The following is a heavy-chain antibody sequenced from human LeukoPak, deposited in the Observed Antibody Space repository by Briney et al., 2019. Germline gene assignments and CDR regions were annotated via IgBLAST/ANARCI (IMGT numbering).Heavy chain of an antibody. D-gene: IGHD6-13*01. J-gene: IGHJ4*02. CDR2: IKQDGSEK. CDR1: GFTFSSYW. V-gene: IGHV3-7*01. CDR3: ARGAGIAAGTIVDY. Sequence: GGSLRLSCAASGFTFSSYWMSWVRQAPGKGLGWVANIKQDGSEKYYVDSVKGRFTISRDNAKNSLYLQMNSLRAEDTAVYYCARGAGIAAGTIVDYWGQGTLVTVSS.